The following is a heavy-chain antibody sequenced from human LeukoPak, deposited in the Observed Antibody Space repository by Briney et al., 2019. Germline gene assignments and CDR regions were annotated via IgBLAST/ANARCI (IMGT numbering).Heavy chain of an antibody. Sequence: SGGSLRLSCAASGFTFDDYAMHWVRQAPGKGLEWVSGISWNSGSIGYADSVKGRFTISRDNAKNSLYLQMNSLRAEDTALYHCARVTTPSPSVYYYYYMDVWGKGTTVTVSS. CDR3: ARVTTPSPSVYYYYYMDV. CDR2: ISWNSGSI. D-gene: IGHD4-11*01. J-gene: IGHJ6*03. CDR1: GFTFDDYA. V-gene: IGHV3-9*01.